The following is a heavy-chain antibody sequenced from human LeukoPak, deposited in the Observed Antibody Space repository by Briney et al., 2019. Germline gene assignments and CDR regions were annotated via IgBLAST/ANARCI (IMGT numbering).Heavy chain of an antibody. CDR2: ISYDGSNK. V-gene: IGHV3-30*18. CDR1: GFTFSSYG. Sequence: GGSLRLSCAASGFTFSSYGMHWVRQAPGKGLEWVAVISYDGSNKYYADSVKGRFTISRDNSKNTLYLQMNSLRAEDTAVYYCAKDLGVVVVTATFDYWGQGTLVTVSS. J-gene: IGHJ4*02. CDR3: AKDLGVVVVTATFDY. D-gene: IGHD2-21*02.